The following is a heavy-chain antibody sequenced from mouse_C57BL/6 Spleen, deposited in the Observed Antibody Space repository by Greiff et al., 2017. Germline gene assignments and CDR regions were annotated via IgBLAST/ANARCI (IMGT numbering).Heavy chain of an antibody. J-gene: IGHJ4*01. Sequence: EVQLQQSGAELVRPGASVKLSCTASGFNIKDDYMHWVKQRPEQGLEWIGWIDPENGDTEYASKFQGKATITADTSSNTAYLQLSSLTSEDTAVYYCTTYGNYGAMDYWGQGTSVTVSS. CDR2: IDPENGDT. V-gene: IGHV14-4*01. D-gene: IGHD2-1*01. CDR3: TTYGNYGAMDY. CDR1: GFNIKDDY.